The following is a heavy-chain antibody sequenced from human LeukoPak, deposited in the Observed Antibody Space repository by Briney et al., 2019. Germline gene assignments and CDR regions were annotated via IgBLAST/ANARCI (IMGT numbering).Heavy chain of an antibody. Sequence: SETLPLTCTVSGGSISSGDYYWSWIRQPPGKGLEWIGYIYYSGSTNYNPSLKSRVTISVDTSKNQFSLKLSSVTAADTAVYYCARGFSVAARSFDYWGQGTLVTVSS. CDR2: IYYSGST. J-gene: IGHJ4*02. V-gene: IGHV4-30-4*01. CDR1: GGSISSGDYY. D-gene: IGHD2-15*01. CDR3: ARGFSVAARSFDY.